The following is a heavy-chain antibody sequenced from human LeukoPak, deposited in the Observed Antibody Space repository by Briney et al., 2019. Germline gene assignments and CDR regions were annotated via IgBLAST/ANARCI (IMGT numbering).Heavy chain of an antibody. CDR3: ARGDSSSWWLGYYYYYGMDV. Sequence: GGSLRLSCAASGFTFSSYAMHWVRQAPGKGLEWVAVISYDGCNKYYADSVKGRFTISRDNSKNTLYLQMNSLRAEDTAVYYCARGDSSSWWLGYYYYYGMDVWGQGTTVTVSS. CDR1: GFTFSSYA. CDR2: ISYDGCNK. J-gene: IGHJ6*02. D-gene: IGHD6-13*01. V-gene: IGHV3-30-3*01.